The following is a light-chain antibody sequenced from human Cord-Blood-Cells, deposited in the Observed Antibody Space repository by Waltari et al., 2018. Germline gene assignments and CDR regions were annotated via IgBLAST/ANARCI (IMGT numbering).Light chain of an antibody. CDR1: QSLLHSNGYNY. J-gene: IGKJ4*01. V-gene: IGKV2-28*01. CDR3: MQALQTPLT. Sequence: DIVMTQSPLSLPVTPGEPASISCRSSQSLLHSNGYNYLDWYLQKPGQSPQLLIYLGSNRASGVPDMFSGSGSGTYCKLKISRVEAKDVRIYYCMQALQTPLTFGGGTKVEIK. CDR2: LGS.